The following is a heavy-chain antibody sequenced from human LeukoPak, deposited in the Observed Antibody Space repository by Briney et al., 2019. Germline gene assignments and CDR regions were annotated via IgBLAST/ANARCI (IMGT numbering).Heavy chain of an antibody. J-gene: IGHJ4*02. D-gene: IGHD1-1*01. CDR3: AREGREFGPHKLAGFDY. V-gene: IGHV1-2*02. CDR1: GYTFTGYY. CDR2: INPNSGGT. Sequence: ASVKVSCKASGYTFTGYYMHWGRQAPGQGLEWMGWINPNSGGTNYAQKFQGRVTMTRDTSISTAYMELSRLRYDDTAVYYCAREGREFGPHKLAGFDYWGQGTLVTVSS.